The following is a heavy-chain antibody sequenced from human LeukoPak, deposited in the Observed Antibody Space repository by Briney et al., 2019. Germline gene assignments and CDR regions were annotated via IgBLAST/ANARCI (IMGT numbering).Heavy chain of an antibody. D-gene: IGHD3-9*01. CDR2: IYHDGST. CDR3: ARVASDSLTGYYIVLYFDY. CDR1: GGSIGSGGYS. J-gene: IGHJ4*02. Sequence: SETLALTCAVSGGSIGSGGYSWSWIRQPPGKGLEWIGYIYHDGSTYYNSSLKSRLSMSVDTSKNQFSLKLSSVTAADTAVYYCARVASDSLTGYYIVLYFDYWGQGTLVTVSS. V-gene: IGHV4-30-2*01.